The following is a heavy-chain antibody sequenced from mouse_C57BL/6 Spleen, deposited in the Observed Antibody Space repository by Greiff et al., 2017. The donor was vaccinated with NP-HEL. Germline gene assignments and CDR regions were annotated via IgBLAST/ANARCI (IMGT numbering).Heavy chain of an antibody. CDR1: GFTFSDYY. Sequence: EVKLVESEGGLVQPGSSMKLSCTASGFTFSDYYMAWVRQVPEKGLEWVANINYDGSSTYYLHSLKSRFIISRDNAKNMLYLQMSSLKSEDTATYYCAGSYYGSLDYWGQGTTLTVSS. V-gene: IGHV5-16*01. CDR3: AGSYYGSLDY. D-gene: IGHD1-1*01. CDR2: INYDGSST. J-gene: IGHJ2*01.